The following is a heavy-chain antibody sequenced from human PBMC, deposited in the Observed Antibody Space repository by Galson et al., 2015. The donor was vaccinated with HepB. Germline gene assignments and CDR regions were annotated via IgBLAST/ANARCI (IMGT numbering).Heavy chain of an antibody. J-gene: IGHJ6*03. D-gene: IGHD3-9*01. CDR3: ARAADYDILTGRRGDYYYYYMDV. Sequence: SVKVSCKASGGTFSSYAISWVRQAPGQGLEWMGRIIPILGIANYAQKFQGRVTITADKSTSTAYMELSSLRSEDTAVYYCARAADYDILTGRRGDYYYYYMDVWGKGTTVTVSS. V-gene: IGHV1-69*04. CDR1: GGTFSSYA. CDR2: IIPILGIA.